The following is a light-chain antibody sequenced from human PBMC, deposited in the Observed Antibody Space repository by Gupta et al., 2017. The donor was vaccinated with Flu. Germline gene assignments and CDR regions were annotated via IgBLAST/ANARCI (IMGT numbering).Light chain of an antibody. CDR3: QVWDSSSDHPVV. Sequence: GDNIGSKSVHWYQQRPGQAPVLVVYDDTDRPPGIPARFSGSNSGNTATLTIVRVEAGDEADYYCQVWDSSSDHPVVFGGGTNLAVL. V-gene: IGLV3-21*02. CDR1: NIGSKS. CDR2: DDT. J-gene: IGLJ2*01.